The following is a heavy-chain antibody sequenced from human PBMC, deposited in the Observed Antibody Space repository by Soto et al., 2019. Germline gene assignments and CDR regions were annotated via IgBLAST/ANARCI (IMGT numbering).Heavy chain of an antibody. Sequence: EVQLVESGGDLVQPGRSLRLSCAASGFNLKDFAMHWVRQAPGKGLEWVAGIMWDSGRIGYADSVRGRFTIFRDNAKNSLYLQMXXXXXXXXXXXXXXXXXXXGGMDVWGQWTTVIVTS. CDR1: GFNLKDFA. V-gene: IGHV3-9*01. D-gene: IGHD3-16*01. CDR2: IMWDSGRI. J-gene: IGHJ6*02. CDR3: XXXXXXGGMDV.